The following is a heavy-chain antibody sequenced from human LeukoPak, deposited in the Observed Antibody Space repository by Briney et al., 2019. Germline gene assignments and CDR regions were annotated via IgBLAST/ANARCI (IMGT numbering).Heavy chain of an antibody. CDR2: LYHSGST. CDR3: ARDPSIVGATPGWLDL. J-gene: IGHJ2*01. CDR1: GYSISSGYY. Sequence: PSETLSLTCAVSGYSISSGYYWGWIRQPPGKGLEWIGSLYHSGSTYYNPSLKSRVTISVDTSKNQFSLKLSSVTAADTAVYYCARDPSIVGATPGWLDLWGRGTLVTVSS. D-gene: IGHD1-26*01. V-gene: IGHV4-38-2*02.